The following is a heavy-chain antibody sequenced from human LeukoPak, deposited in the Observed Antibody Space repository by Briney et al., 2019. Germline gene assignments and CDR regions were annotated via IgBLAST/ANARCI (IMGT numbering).Heavy chain of an antibody. Sequence: PGGSLRLSWAASGXTFSSYSMNWVRQAPGKGLEWISHFSSGTSATNYADSVRGRFTISRDNAKNSLYLQMNSLRDEDTAVYYCARGVNWGFDYWGQGTLVTVSS. CDR3: ARGVNWGFDY. CDR1: GXTFSSYS. J-gene: IGHJ4*02. CDR2: FSSGTSAT. D-gene: IGHD7-27*01. V-gene: IGHV3-48*02.